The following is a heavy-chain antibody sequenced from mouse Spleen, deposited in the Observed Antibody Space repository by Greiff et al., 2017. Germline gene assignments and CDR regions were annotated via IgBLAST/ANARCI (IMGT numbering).Heavy chain of an antibody. CDR3: ARGGSHYVWYFDV. J-gene: IGHJ1*01. D-gene: IGHD1-1*01. CDR2: INYDGSST. V-gene: IGHV5-16*01. CDR1: GFTFSDYY. Sequence: EVKLVESEGGLVQPGSSMKLSCTASGFTFSDYYMAWVRQVPEKGLEWVGNINYDGSSTYYLDSLKSRFIISRDNAKNILYLQMSSLKSEDTATYYCARGGSHYVWYFDVWGAGTTVTVSS.